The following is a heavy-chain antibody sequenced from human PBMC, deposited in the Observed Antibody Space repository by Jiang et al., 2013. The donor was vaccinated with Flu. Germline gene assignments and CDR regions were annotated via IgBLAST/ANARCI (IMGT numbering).Heavy chain of an antibody. Sequence: LTCTVSGGSISRSPYYWGWVRQPPGKGLEWIGSISYGGSPYYNPSLKSRVTISVDTSKYQFSLRLRSVTAADTAVYYCARRGTTGSTPLDYWGQGTLVTVSS. V-gene: IGHV4-39*01. CDR1: GGSISRSPYY. J-gene: IGHJ4*02. CDR3: ARRGTTGSTPLDY. D-gene: IGHD1-1*01. CDR2: ISYGGSP.